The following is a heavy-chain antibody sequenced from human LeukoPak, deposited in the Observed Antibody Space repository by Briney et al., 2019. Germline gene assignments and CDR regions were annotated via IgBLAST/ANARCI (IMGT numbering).Heavy chain of an antibody. J-gene: IGHJ4*02. D-gene: IGHD5-18*01. V-gene: IGHV3-48*03. Sequence: PERSLRLSCAASGFTFISYEMHWVRQAPGKGLEWISYISSSGSTIYSADSVKGRFTISRDNAKNSLYLQMNSLRAEDTAVYYCARVHYNTAMVDIDYWGQGTLVTVSS. CDR2: ISSSGSTI. CDR1: GFTFISYE. CDR3: ARVHYNTAMVDIDY.